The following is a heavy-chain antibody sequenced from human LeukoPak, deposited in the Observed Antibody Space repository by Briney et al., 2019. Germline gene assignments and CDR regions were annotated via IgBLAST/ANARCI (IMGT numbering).Heavy chain of an antibody. CDR1: GVSFSGYY. D-gene: IGHD2-15*01. CDR2: IYYSGST. Sequence: SGTLSLTCAVYGVSFSGYYWSWIRQPPGKGLEWIGYIYYSGSTNYNPSLKSRVTISVDTSKNQFSLKLSSVTAADTAVYYCARVALPRYCSGGSCYPSEYYFDYWGQGTLVTVSS. V-gene: IGHV4-59*01. CDR3: ARVALPRYCSGGSCYPSEYYFDY. J-gene: IGHJ4*02.